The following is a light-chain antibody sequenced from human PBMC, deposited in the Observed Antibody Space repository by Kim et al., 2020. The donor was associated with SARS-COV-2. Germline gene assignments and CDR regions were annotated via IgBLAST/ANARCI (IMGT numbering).Light chain of an antibody. CDR3: NSRDSSGNHLV. CDR1: SLRSYY. Sequence: ALGQTVMITCQGDSLRSYYASWYQQKPGQAPVLVIYGKNNRPSGIPDRFSGSSSGNTASLTITGAQAEDEADYYCNSRDSSGNHLVFGGGTKLTV. V-gene: IGLV3-19*01. J-gene: IGLJ2*01. CDR2: GKN.